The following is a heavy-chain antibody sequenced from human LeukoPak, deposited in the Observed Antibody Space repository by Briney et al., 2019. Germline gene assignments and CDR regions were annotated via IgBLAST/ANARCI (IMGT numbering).Heavy chain of an antibody. J-gene: IGHJ4*02. CDR3: ARVSRNGYVMYNFDY. V-gene: IGHV3-23*01. CDR2: ISGSGGST. Sequence: GGSLRLSCAASGFTFSSYAMSWVRQAPGKGLEWVSAISGSGGSTYYADSVKGRFTISRDNSKNTLYLQMNSLRAEDTAVYYCARVSRNGYVMYNFDYWGQGTLVTVSS. CDR1: GFTFSSYA. D-gene: IGHD5-12*01.